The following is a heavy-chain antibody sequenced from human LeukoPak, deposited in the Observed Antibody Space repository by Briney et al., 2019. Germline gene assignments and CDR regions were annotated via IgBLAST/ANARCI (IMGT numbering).Heavy chain of an antibody. J-gene: IGHJ4*02. CDR3: ATFGSSGYYYPFDY. CDR2: IIPIFGTA. V-gene: IGHV1-69*06. CDR1: GGTFSSYA. D-gene: IGHD3-22*01. Sequence: GASVKVSCKASGGTFSSYAISWVRQAPGQGLEWMGGIIPIFGTANYAQKFQGRVTMTEDTSTDTAYMELSSLRSEDTAVYYCATFGSSGYYYPFDYWGQGTLVTVSS.